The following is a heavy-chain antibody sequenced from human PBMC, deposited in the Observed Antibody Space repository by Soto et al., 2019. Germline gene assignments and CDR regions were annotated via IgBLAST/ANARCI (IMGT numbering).Heavy chain of an antibody. J-gene: IGHJ4*02. CDR2: IIPIFGTA. Sequence: QVQLVQSGAEVKKPGSSVTVSCKASGGTFSSYAISWVRQAPGQELEWMGGIIPIFGTANYAQKFHGRVTITADESTITAYMELSSLRSEDTAVYYCARDRWRNGDYFSSDYWGQGTLVTVSS. CDR1: GGTFSSYA. V-gene: IGHV1-69*01. D-gene: IGHD4-17*01. CDR3: ARDRWRNGDYFSSDY.